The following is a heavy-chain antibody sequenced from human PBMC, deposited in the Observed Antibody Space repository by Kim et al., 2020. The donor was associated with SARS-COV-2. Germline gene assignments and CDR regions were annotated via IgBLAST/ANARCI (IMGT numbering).Heavy chain of an antibody. CDR3: ATDLVVVPAATSLDY. J-gene: IGHJ4*02. D-gene: IGHD2-2*01. V-gene: IGHV1-24*01. Sequence: QKFQGRVTMTEETSTDTAYMELSSLRSEDTAVYYCATDLVVVPAATSLDYWGQGTLVTVSS.